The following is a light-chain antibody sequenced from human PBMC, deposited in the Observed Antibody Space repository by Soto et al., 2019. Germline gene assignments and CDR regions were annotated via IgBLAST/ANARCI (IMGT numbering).Light chain of an antibody. CDR1: QSISSW. CDR2: DAS. Sequence: DIQMTQSPSTLSASVGDRVTITCRASQSISSWLAWYQQKPGKAPKLLIYDASSSESGVPSRFSGSGSGTEFTLTISSLQPDDFATYYCQQYNSYRFGQGTKLEIK. CDR3: QQYNSYR. V-gene: IGKV1-5*01. J-gene: IGKJ2*03.